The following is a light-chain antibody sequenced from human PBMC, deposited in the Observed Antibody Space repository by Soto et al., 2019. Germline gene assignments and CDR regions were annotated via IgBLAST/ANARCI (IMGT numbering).Light chain of an antibody. Sequence: ALQMTQSPSSLSASVGDRVTITCRASQDIRTELGWYQQKPGKAPKLLIYGATTLQSGVPSRFSGSGSGTDFTLNISGLQPEDFATYYCLQDYNYPRTFGQGNKVEVK. CDR1: QDIRTE. J-gene: IGKJ1*01. V-gene: IGKV1-6*01. CDR2: GAT. CDR3: LQDYNYPRT.